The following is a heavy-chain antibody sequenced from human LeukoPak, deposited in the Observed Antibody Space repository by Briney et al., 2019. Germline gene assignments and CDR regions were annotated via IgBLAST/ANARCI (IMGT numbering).Heavy chain of an antibody. V-gene: IGHV4-4*07. CDR2: IYTSGST. J-gene: IGHJ4*02. Sequence: SETLSLTCTVSGGSISSYYGSWIRQPAGRGLEWVGRIYTSGSTNYNPSLKSRVTMSVDTSKNQFSLKLSSVTAADTAVYYCARDLFVASGLFFDYWGQGTLVTVSS. D-gene: IGHD6-25*01. CDR1: GGSISSYY. CDR3: ARDLFVASGLFFDY.